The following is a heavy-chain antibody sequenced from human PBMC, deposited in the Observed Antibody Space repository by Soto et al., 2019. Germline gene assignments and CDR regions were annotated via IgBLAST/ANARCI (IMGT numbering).Heavy chain of an antibody. Sequence: PGGSLRLSCAASGFTFSSYWMSWVRQAPGKGLEWVANIKQDGSEKYYVDSVKGRFTISRDNAKNSLYLQMNSLRAEDTAVYYCARGGRVRYFDWLLTPDNYYYYGMDAWGQGTTVTVSS. V-gene: IGHV3-7*01. D-gene: IGHD3-9*01. CDR3: ARGGRVRYFDWLLTPDNYYYYGMDA. J-gene: IGHJ6*02. CDR1: GFTFSSYW. CDR2: IKQDGSEK.